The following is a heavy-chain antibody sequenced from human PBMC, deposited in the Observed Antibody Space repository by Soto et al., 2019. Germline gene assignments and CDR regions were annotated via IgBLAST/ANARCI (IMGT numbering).Heavy chain of an antibody. CDR2: SKNKADSYTT. CDR1: GFTFSDHY. D-gene: IGHD3-10*01. Sequence: EVQLVESGGGLVQPGGSLRLSCAASGFTFSDHYMDWVRQAPGKGLEWVGRSKNKADSYTTEYAASVKGRFTISRDGSTNSLFLQMNSLKTEVTAVYYCTVGGSGNYFGAAWGQGILVTVSS. V-gene: IGHV3-72*01. J-gene: IGHJ4*02. CDR3: TVGGSGNYFGAA.